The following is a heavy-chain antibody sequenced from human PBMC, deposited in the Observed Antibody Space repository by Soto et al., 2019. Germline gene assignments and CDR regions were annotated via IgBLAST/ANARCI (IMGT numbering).Heavy chain of an antibody. CDR3: ATQFHHCGGDCYRGPYFGMDV. CDR1: GYTFTGYY. V-gene: IGHV1-2*02. D-gene: IGHD2-21*02. Sequence: GASVKVSCKASGYTFTGYYVLWVRQAPGQGPEGMGWISPYTGGTNYAQKFQGRVTMTRDTSISTAYMELSKLISDDTAVYYCATQFHHCGGDCYRGPYFGMDVWGQGTTVTVSS. J-gene: IGHJ6*02. CDR2: ISPYTGGT.